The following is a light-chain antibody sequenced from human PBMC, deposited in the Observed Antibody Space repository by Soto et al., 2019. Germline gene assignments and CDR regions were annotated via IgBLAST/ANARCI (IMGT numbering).Light chain of an antibody. Sequence: QSVLTQPPSVPGAPGQSVTISCTGSSSNIGAGYDVHWYQQLPGTAPKLLIYGNSNRPSGVPDRFSGSKSGTSASLAITGLQAEDEADYYCQSYDSSLSGSNVFGTGTKVTVL. CDR3: QSYDSSLSGSNV. CDR2: GNS. J-gene: IGLJ1*01. CDR1: SSNIGAGYD. V-gene: IGLV1-40*01.